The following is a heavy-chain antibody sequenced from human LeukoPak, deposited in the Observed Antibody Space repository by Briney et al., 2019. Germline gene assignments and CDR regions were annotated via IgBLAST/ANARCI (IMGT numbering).Heavy chain of an antibody. J-gene: IGHJ4*02. D-gene: IGHD3-22*01. CDR2: IFYSGST. CDR1: GGSISSYY. V-gene: IGHV4-59*01. Sequence: PETLSLTCTVSGGSISSYYWSWIREPPGKGLEWGWDIFYSGSTNYNPSLKSRVNISADKSKNQSPLNLSSVAVADTAVIYCAGAQYYYDSSGPFTSKWSQGTPVTVS. CDR3: AGAQYYYDSSGPFTSK.